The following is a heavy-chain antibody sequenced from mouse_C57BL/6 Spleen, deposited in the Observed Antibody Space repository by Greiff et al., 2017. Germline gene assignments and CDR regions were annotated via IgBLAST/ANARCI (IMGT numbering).Heavy chain of an antibody. J-gene: IGHJ1*03. D-gene: IGHD1-1*01. V-gene: IGHV1-64*01. CDR1: GYTFTSYW. CDR2: IHPNSGST. Sequence: VQLQPPGAELVKPGASVQLSCKASGYTFTSYWMHWVKQRPGQGLEWIGMIHPNSGSTNYNEKFKSQATLTVDKSSSTAYMQLSSLTSEDSAVYYCARALQGYGSSHWYFDVWGTGTTVTVSS. CDR3: ARALQGYGSSHWYFDV.